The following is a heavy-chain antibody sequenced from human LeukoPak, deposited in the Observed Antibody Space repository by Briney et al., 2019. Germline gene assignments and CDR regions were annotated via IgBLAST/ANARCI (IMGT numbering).Heavy chain of an antibody. CDR1: GGSISSSSYY. CDR3: ARSGGGITSRWLPNYYYYYMDV. V-gene: IGHV4-39*07. J-gene: IGHJ6*03. D-gene: IGHD1-26*01. CDR2: IYYSGST. Sequence: PSETLSLTCTVSGGSISSSSYYWGWIRQPPGKGLEWIGSIYYSGSTYYNPSLKSRVTISVDTSKNQFSLKLSSVTAADTAVYYCARSGGGITSRWLPNYYYYYMDVWGKGTTVTVSS.